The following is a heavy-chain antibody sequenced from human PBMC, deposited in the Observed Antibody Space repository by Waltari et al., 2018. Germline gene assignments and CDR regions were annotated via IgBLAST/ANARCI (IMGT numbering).Heavy chain of an antibody. CDR2: LSGSGCDT. J-gene: IGHJ5*02. D-gene: IGHD1-1*01. CDR1: GFTFDIYA. V-gene: IGHV3-23*01. Sequence: EVQLLESGGGSAQPGESLRLSCAASGFTFDIYAMSWVRQAPGKGLGWVAILSGSGCDTYYADSVKGRFTVSRDNSKNKVYLQMNNLRAEDTAVYYCTKDLTTAPGNVNWFHPWGQGTLVTVSS. CDR3: TKDLTTAPGNVNWFHP.